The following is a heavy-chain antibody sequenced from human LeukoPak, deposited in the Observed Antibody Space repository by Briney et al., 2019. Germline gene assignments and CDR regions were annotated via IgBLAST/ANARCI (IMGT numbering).Heavy chain of an antibody. CDR2: IYYSGST. J-gene: IGHJ5*02. Sequence: PSETLSLTCTVSGGSISSYYWSWIRQPPGKGLEWIGYIYYSGSTNYNPSLKSRVTISVDTSKNQFSLKLSSVTAADTAVYYCARARYCSSTSCYRSVYNWFDPWGQGTLVTVSS. CDR3: ARARYCSSTSCYRSVYNWFDP. V-gene: IGHV4-59*08. D-gene: IGHD2-2*01. CDR1: GGSISSYY.